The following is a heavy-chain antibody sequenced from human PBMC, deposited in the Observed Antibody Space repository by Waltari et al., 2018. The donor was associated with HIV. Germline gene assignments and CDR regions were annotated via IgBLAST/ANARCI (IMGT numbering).Heavy chain of an antibody. CDR3: ARHGRMGGGTHRRYFDY. Sequence: QLQLQESGPGLVKPSETLSLTCSVSGGSIKSSSYYLGWVRQPPGKGLEWVGSIFYSGSTYYNPSLKSRVTISVDTSKNQFSLRRTSVTAADTAVYYCARHGRMGGGTHRRYFDYWGQGTLVTVSS. CDR2: IFYSGST. V-gene: IGHV4-39*01. CDR1: GGSIKSSSYY. J-gene: IGHJ4*02. D-gene: IGHD3-16*01.